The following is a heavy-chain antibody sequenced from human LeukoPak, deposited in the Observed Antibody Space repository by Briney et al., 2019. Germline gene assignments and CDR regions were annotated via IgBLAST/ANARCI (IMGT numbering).Heavy chain of an antibody. CDR2: IYYSGST. CDR3: ARDRWGDCSSTSCYTNWFDP. D-gene: IGHD2-2*02. V-gene: IGHV4-31*03. CDR1: GGSISSGGYY. J-gene: IGHJ5*02. Sequence: SQTLSLTCTVSGGSISSGGYYWSWIRQHPGKGLEWIGYIYYSGSTYYNPSLKSRVTISVDTSKNQLSLKLSSVTAADTAVYYCARDRWGDCSSTSCYTNWFDPWGQGTLVTVSS.